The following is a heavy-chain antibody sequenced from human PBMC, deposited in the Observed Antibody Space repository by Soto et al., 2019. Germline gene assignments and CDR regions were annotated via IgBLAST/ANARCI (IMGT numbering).Heavy chain of an antibody. D-gene: IGHD6-13*01. CDR1: GFTFTSSA. CDR3: AATSSSWSLTSYYYYSMDV. CDR2: IVVGSGNT. J-gene: IGHJ6*02. Sequence: SVKVSCKASGFTFTSSAVQWVRQARGQRLEWIGWIVVGSGNTNYAQKFQERVTITRDMSTSTAYMELSSLRSEDTAVYYCAATSSSWSLTSYYYYSMDVWGQGTTVTVSS. V-gene: IGHV1-58*01.